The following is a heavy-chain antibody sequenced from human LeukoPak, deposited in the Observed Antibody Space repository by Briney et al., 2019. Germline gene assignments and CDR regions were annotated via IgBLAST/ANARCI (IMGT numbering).Heavy chain of an antibody. CDR2: NYWNDEQ. CDR3: AHSALQPGPGSLNAYFDY. V-gene: IGHV2-5*01. D-gene: IGHD2-8*01. J-gene: IGHJ4*02. Sequence: SGATLSHPTTAPTLSFSCCGFSRNTRPVAVGWVRQSPGEALEWLTLNYWNDEQRYSPSLKSRLTITKATSKNQVVLTMTNMHPVDTATYSCAHSALQPGPGSLNAYFDYWGQGTLVTVSS. CDR1: GFSRNTRPVA.